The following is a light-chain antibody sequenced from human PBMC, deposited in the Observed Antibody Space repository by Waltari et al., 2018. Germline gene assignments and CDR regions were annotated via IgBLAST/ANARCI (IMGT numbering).Light chain of an antibody. CDR2: DAS. V-gene: IGKV3-20*01. J-gene: IGKJ4*01. Sequence: EIVLTQSPDTLSLSPGEGASLSCRASQSVSNNYLAWYQKKPGQAPRLLIYDASTRATGIPDRFSGSGSGTDFTLTISRLEPEDFAVYYCQQYGNPALTFGGGSKVEIK. CDR1: QSVSNNY. CDR3: QQYGNPALT.